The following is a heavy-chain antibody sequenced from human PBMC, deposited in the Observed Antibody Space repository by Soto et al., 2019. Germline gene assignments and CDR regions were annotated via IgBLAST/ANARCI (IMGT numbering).Heavy chain of an antibody. CDR2: IYDSGNT. D-gene: IGHD6-13*01. CDR3: ARGQGAAAGHSNFDY. CDR1: GGSISGTTYS. V-gene: IGHV4-30-2*01. J-gene: IGHJ4*02. Sequence: QLQLRESGSGLVKPSQTLSLTCAVSGGSISGTTYSWSWIRQPPGKGLEWIGYIYDSGNTYYNLSITSQSSISLDRSKTQYSLKLRSVTAADTAVYYCARGQGAAAGHSNFDYWGQGALVTVSS.